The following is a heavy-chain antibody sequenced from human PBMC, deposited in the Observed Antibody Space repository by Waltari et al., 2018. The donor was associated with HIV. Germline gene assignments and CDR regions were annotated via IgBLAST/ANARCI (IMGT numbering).Heavy chain of an antibody. J-gene: IGHJ2*01. Sequence: EVQLVESGGGLVQPGRSLRISCATSRFTFDASAMPWVRQAPGKGLEWVSGISWNSGSIGYADSVKGRFTISRDNAKNSLYLQMNSLRAEDTALYYCAKGQTLYWYFDLWGRGTLVTVSS. CDR3: AKGQTLYWYFDL. V-gene: IGHV3-9*01. CDR2: ISWNSGSI. CDR1: RFTFDASA.